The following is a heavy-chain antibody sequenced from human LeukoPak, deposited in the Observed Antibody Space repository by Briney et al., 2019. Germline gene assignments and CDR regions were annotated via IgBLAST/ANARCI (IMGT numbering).Heavy chain of an antibody. V-gene: IGHV3-7*01. J-gene: IGHJ4*02. CDR3: ARDFAREFTIDY. CDR1: GFTFSSYR. Sequence: GGSLRLSCAASGFTFSSYRMSWVRQAPGKGLEWVANIKQDGSEKYYVDSVKGRFTISRDNAKNSLYLQMNSLRAEDTAVYYCARDFAREFTIDYWGQGTLVTVSS. CDR2: IKQDGSEK. D-gene: IGHD3-10*01.